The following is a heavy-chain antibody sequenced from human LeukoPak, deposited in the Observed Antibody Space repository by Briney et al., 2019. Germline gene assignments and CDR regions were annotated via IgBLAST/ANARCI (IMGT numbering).Heavy chain of an antibody. CDR1: GFTFSDYY. CDR3: ARVSRGYCSSSSCYTGDAFDM. Sequence: GGSLRLSCAASGFTFSDYYMTWIRQAPGKGLEWVSYISSSGNTIYYADSVKGRFTISRDNAKNSLYLQMNSLRAEDTAVYYCARVSRGYCSSSSCYTGDAFDMWGQGTMVTVSS. D-gene: IGHD2-2*02. J-gene: IGHJ3*02. CDR2: ISSSGNTI. V-gene: IGHV3-11*04.